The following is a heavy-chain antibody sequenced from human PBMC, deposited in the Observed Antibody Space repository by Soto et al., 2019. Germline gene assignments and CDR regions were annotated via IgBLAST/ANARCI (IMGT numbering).Heavy chain of an antibody. CDR1: GGSISSYY. V-gene: IGHV4-59*01. CDR2: IYYSGST. Sequence: QVQLQASGPGLVKPSETLSLTCTVSGGSISSYYWSWVRQPPAKGLEWIGYIYYSGSTNYNPSLKSRVTISVDTSKNPFSLRLTSVSAADTAVYFCARRYGSAFDFWGPGTMVTVSS. CDR3: ARRYGSAFDF. D-gene: IGHD3-10*01. J-gene: IGHJ3*01.